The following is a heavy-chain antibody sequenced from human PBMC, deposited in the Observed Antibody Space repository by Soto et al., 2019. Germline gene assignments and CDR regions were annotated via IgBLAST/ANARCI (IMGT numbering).Heavy chain of an antibody. CDR1: GGSFSGYY. J-gene: IGHJ5*02. CDR3: ARRIQRGSSSWYVTEGVVEFDP. CDR2: INHSGST. D-gene: IGHD6-13*01. V-gene: IGHV4-34*01. Sequence: PSETLSLTCAVYGGSFSGYYWSWIRQPPGKGLEWIGEINHSGSTNYNPSLKSRVTISVDTSKNQFSLKLSSVTAADTAVYYCARRIQRGSSSWYVTEGVVEFDPWGQGTLVTVSS.